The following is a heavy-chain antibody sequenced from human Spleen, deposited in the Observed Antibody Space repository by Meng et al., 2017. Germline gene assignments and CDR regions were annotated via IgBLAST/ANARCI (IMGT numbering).Heavy chain of an antibody. D-gene: IGHD6-19*01. V-gene: IGHV4-59*01. CDR3: ARTLGIAVAGGIFDY. CDR1: GGSISSYY. Sequence: VQLQKRAPSLVEPSETPSLTCTVSGGSISSYYWSWIRQPPGKGLEWIGYIYYSGSTNYNPSLKSRVTISVDTSKNQFSLKLSSVTTADTAVYYCARTLGIAVAGGIFDYWGQGTLVTVSS. CDR2: IYYSGST. J-gene: IGHJ4*02.